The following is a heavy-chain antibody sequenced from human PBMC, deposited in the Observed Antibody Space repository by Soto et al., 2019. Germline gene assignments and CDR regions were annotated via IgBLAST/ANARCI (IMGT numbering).Heavy chain of an antibody. J-gene: IGHJ5*02. CDR2: IYYSGSA. V-gene: IGHV4-39*01. D-gene: IGHD3-3*02. CDR3: ASPKIAFYNRFDP. Sequence: QLQLQESGPGLVKPSETLSLTCAVSGGSISSSSYYWCWLRHPPGKGVEWIGSIYYSGSAYYNPSLKSRVNISVETSKNQFSVKSSSVTAADTGVYYCASPKIAFYNRFDPWGQGTLVSVSS. CDR1: GGSISSSSYY.